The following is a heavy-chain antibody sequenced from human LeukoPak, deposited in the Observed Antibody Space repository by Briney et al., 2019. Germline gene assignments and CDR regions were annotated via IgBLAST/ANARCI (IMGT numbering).Heavy chain of an antibody. Sequence: EASVKVSCKASGYTFTGYYMHWVRQAPGQGLEWMGWINPNSGGTNYAQKFQGGVTMTRDTSISTAYMELSRLRSDDTAVYYCARVDVDTAMVTWFDPWGQGTLVTVSS. D-gene: IGHD5-18*01. V-gene: IGHV1-2*02. CDR3: ARVDVDTAMVTWFDP. CDR1: GYTFTGYY. CDR2: INPNSGGT. J-gene: IGHJ5*02.